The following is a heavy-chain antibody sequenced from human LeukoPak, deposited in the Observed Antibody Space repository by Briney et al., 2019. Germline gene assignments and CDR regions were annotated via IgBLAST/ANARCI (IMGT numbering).Heavy chain of an antibody. CDR2: IYYSGST. V-gene: IGHV4-59*11. D-gene: IGHD3-9*01. CDR1: GGSISSHY. J-gene: IGHJ4*02. CDR3: ARVPDYDILAGYFDY. Sequence: SETLSLTCTVSGGSISSHYWSWIRQPPGKGLEWIGYIYYSGSTNYNPSLKSRVTISVDTSKNQFSLKLSSVTAADTAVYYCARVPDYDILAGYFDYWGQGTLVTVSS.